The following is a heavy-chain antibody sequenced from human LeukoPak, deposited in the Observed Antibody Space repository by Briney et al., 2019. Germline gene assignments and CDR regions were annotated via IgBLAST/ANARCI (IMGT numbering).Heavy chain of an antibody. CDR1: GGSFSGYY. J-gene: IGHJ6*02. CDR3: ARDCSKFRYYGMDV. CDR2: INHSGST. V-gene: IGHV4-34*01. D-gene: IGHD4-11*01. Sequence: SETLSLTCAVYGGSFSGYYWSWIRQPPGKGLEWIGEINHSGSTNYNPSLKSRVTISVDTSKNQFSLKLSSVTAADTAVYYCARDCSKFRYYGMDVWGQGTTVTVSS.